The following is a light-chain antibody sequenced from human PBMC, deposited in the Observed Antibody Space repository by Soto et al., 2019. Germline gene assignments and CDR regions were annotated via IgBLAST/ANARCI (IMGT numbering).Light chain of an antibody. J-gene: IGKJ2*01. Sequence: DIQMTQAPTSLSASVGDSVTISCRASQTISSYLNWYQQQPGKAPKLLIYSASNLQTGVPSRFSGSGFATDYTLTISSLQPADFATYYCQQTFKTPPTFGQGTKVDI. CDR3: QQTFKTPPT. CDR2: SAS. V-gene: IGKV1-39*01. CDR1: QTISSY.